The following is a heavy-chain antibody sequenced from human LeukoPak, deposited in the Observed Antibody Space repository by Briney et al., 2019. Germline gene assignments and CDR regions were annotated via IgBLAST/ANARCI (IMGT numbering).Heavy chain of an antibody. CDR2: IYHSGST. V-gene: IGHV4-30-2*01. CDR1: GGSISSGGYY. Sequence: PSETLSLTCTVSGGSISSGGYYRSWIRQPPGKGLEWIGYIYHSGSTYYNPSLKSRVTISVDRSKNQFSLKLSSVTAADTAVYFCARVTLFRGAQIDSWGQGTLVAVSS. D-gene: IGHD3-10*01. J-gene: IGHJ4*02. CDR3: ARVTLFRGAQIDS.